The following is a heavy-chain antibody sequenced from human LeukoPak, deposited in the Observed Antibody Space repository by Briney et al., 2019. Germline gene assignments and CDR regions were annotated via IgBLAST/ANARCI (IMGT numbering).Heavy chain of an antibody. V-gene: IGHV4-61*02. CDR2: IYTSEST. Sequence: PSQTLSLTCTVSGGSISSGSYYWSWIRQPAGKGLEWIGRIYTSESTNYNPSLKSRVTISVDTSKNQFSLKLSSVTAADTAVYYCARARAIVVVPAAIRTDAFDIWGQGTMVTVSS. J-gene: IGHJ3*02. CDR1: GGSISSGSYY. CDR3: ARARAIVVVPAAIRTDAFDI. D-gene: IGHD2-2*02.